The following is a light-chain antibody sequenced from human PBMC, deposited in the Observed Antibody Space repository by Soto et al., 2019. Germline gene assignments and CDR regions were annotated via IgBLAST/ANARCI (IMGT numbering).Light chain of an antibody. CDR3: GTWDSSLSAYV. CDR2: ENN. Sequence: QSVLTQPPSVYAAPGQKVTISCSGSSSNIGNNYVSWYQQLPGTAPKLLIYENNKRPSGIPDRFSGSKSGTSATLGITGLQTGDEADYYCGTWDSSLSAYVFGTGTQLTVL. J-gene: IGLJ1*01. CDR1: SSNIGNNY. V-gene: IGLV1-51*02.